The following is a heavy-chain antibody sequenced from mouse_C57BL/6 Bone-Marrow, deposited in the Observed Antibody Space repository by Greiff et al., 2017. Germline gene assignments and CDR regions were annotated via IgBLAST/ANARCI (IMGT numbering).Heavy chain of an antibody. J-gene: IGHJ4*01. CDR1: GYTFTDYG. CDR2: INPSNGDT. D-gene: IGHD2-1*01. CDR3: ASGNRGDY. Sequence: QVQLQQPGPELVKPGASVKISCKASGYTFTDYGMHWVKQSPGQGLEWIGKINPSNGDTNYNEKFKSKATLTVDKSSSTAYMQLSSLTSEDSAVYYCASGNRGDYWGQGTSVTVSS. V-gene: IGHV1-53*01.